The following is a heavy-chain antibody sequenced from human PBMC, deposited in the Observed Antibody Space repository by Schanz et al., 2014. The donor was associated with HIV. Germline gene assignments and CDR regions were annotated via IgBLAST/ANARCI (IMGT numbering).Heavy chain of an antibody. D-gene: IGHD2-15*01. CDR3: ARVNKDIGGYYFDY. CDR2: ISTYNGNT. J-gene: IGHJ4*02. Sequence: QVQLVQSGAEVKKPGASVKVSCKASGYTFTSYDINWVRQGTGQGLEWMGWISTYNGNTIYAQKFQGRVTMTTDTSTSTAYMELRSLRSDDTAVYYCARVNKDIGGYYFDYWGQGTLVTVSS. V-gene: IGHV1-18*01. CDR1: GYTFTSYD.